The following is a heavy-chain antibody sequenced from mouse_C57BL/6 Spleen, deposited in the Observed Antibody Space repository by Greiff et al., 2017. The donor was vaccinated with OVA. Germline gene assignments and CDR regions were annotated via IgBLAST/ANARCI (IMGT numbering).Heavy chain of an antibody. V-gene: IGHV1-55*01. CDR3: AREGTGTAWFAY. CDR2: IYPGSGST. J-gene: IGHJ3*01. Sequence: VQLQQPGAELVKPGASVKMSCKASGYTFTSYWITWVKPRPGQGLEWIGDIYPGSGSTNYNEKFKSKATLTVDTSSSTAYMQLSSLTSEDSAVYYCAREGTGTAWFAYWGQGTLVTVSA. CDR1: GYTFTSYW. D-gene: IGHD4-1*01.